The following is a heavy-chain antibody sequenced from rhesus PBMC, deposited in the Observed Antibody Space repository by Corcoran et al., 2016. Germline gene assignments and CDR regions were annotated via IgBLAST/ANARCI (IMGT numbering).Heavy chain of an antibody. J-gene: IGHJ4*01. V-gene: IGHV3-118*01. CDR2: IRSKYNNYET. D-gene: IGHD4-35*01. Sequence: EVQLVESGGGLVQPGGSLRLSCAASGFTFSSSAMHWVRQASGKGLEWVGRIRSKYNNYETGYAASVNGRFPISRDDSKNTAYLQMNSLKTEDTAVYYCTTDPGSYGNHFDYWGQGVLVTVSS. CDR3: TTDPGSYGNHFDY. CDR1: GFTFSSSA.